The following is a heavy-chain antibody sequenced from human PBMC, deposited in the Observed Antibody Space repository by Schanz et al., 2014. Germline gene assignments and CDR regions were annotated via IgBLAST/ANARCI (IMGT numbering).Heavy chain of an antibody. J-gene: IGHJ5*02. V-gene: IGHV3-23*04. CDR3: ARGRVLES. CDR1: GFGFSSYS. D-gene: IGHD1-1*01. CDR2: FDAHDGRA. Sequence: EVQLVESGGGLVQPGGSLRLSCAASGFGFSSYSMNWVRQAPGKGLEWVSGFDAHDGRAYYADSAKGRFTISRDNSKNTLYLQMNSLRPEDTAVYCCARGRVLESWGQGTLVTVSS.